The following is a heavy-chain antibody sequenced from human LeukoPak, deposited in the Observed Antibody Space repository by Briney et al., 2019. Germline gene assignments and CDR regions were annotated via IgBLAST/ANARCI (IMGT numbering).Heavy chain of an antibody. Sequence: ASVKVSCKASGYTFTSYGISWVRQAPGQGLEWMGWISAYNGNTNYAQKLRGRVTMTTDTSTSTAYMELRSLRSDDTAVYYCAREGQYYYDSSGYAHDAFDIWGQGTMVTVSS. CDR3: AREGQYYYDSSGYAHDAFDI. CDR2: ISAYNGNT. CDR1: GYTFTSYG. V-gene: IGHV1-18*01. D-gene: IGHD3-22*01. J-gene: IGHJ3*02.